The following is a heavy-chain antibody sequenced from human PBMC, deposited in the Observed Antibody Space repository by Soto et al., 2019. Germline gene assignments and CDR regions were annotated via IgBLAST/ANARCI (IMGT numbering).Heavy chain of an antibody. CDR2: IYSGGST. CDR3: ASSRWSSSWYGNFDY. CDR1: GFTVSSNY. Sequence: PGGSLRLSCAASGFTVSSNYMSWVRQAPGKGLEWVSVIYSGGSTYYADSVKGRFTISRHNSKNTLYLQMNSLRAEDTAVYYCASSRWSSSWYGNFDYWGQGTLVTVSS. J-gene: IGHJ4*02. V-gene: IGHV3-53*04. D-gene: IGHD6-13*01.